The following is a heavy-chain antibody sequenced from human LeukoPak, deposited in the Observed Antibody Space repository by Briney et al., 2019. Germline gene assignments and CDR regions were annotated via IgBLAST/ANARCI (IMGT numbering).Heavy chain of an antibody. J-gene: IGHJ4*02. CDR3: ARDHNGGNSFDY. CDR2: IIPIFGTA. CDR1: GGTFSSYA. V-gene: IGHV1-69*13. Sequence: SVKVSCKASGGTFSSYAISWVRQAPGQGLEWMGGIIPIFGTANYAQKFQGRVTITADESTSTAYMELSSLRSEDTAVYYCARDHNGGNSFDYWGQGTLVTVSS. D-gene: IGHD4-23*01.